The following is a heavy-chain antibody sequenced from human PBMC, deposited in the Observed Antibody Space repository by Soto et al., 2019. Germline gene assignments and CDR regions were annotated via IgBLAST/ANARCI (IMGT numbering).Heavy chain of an antibody. CDR1: GYTFIRYG. D-gene: IGHD3-16*01. Sequence: QVQLVQSANEVKKPGASVRVSCKASGYTFIRYGIAWVRQAPGQGLEWMGWISPYNDYTVYAQKFQGRVSMTADTSTKTVYMHRRGLKSDDTAVYYCARGGYYDNSWGKLSHYGLDVWRQGTSVSVSS. CDR3: ARGGYYDNSWGKLSHYGLDV. J-gene: IGHJ6*02. V-gene: IGHV1-18*01. CDR2: ISPYNDYT.